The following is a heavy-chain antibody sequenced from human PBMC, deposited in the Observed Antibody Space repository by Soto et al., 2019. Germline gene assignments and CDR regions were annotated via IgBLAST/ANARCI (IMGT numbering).Heavy chain of an antibody. CDR1: GGSVSSGSYY. CDR2: IYYSGST. Sequence: PSETLSLTCTVSGGSVSSGSYYWSWIRQPPGKGLEWIGYIYYSGSTNYNPSLKSRATISVDTSKNQFSLKLSSVTAADTAVYYCARGSGNYYYGMDVWGQGTTVTVSS. V-gene: IGHV4-61*01. D-gene: IGHD1-26*01. CDR3: ARGSGNYYYGMDV. J-gene: IGHJ6*02.